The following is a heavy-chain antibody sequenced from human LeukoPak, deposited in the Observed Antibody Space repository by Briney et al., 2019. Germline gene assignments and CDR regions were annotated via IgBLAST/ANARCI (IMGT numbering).Heavy chain of an antibody. CDR2: IYYSGST. J-gene: IGHJ5*02. Sequence: SETLSLTCTVSGGSISSSSYYWGWIRQPPGKGLEWIGSIYYSGSTYYNPSLKSRVTMSVDTSKNQFSLKLSSVTAADTAVYYCARDGFSSSITTNWFDPWGQGTLVTVSS. V-gene: IGHV4-39*07. CDR3: ARDGFSSSITTNWFDP. D-gene: IGHD6-13*01. CDR1: GGSISSSSYY.